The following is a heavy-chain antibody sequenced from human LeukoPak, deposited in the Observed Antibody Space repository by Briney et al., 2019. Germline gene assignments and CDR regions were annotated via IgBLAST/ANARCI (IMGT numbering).Heavy chain of an antibody. D-gene: IGHD6-6*01. CDR2: IKQDGSQR. J-gene: IGHJ4*02. CDR3: ARRGGSSSRRSPIDY. V-gene: IGHV3-7*01. Sequence: PGGSLRLSCTASGFTLSDYWMTWVRQAPGKGPEWVANIKQDGSQRYYVDSVRGRFTISRDNAKNSFFLQMNGLRAEDAAVYYCARRGGSSSRRSPIDYWGQGTLVTVSS. CDR1: GFTLSDYW.